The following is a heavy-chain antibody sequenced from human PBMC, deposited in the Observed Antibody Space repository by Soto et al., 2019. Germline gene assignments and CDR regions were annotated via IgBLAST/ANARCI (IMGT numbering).Heavy chain of an antibody. J-gene: IGHJ3*02. Sequence: GESLKISCKGSGYSFTSYWIGWVRQMPGKGLEWMGIIYPGDSDTRYSPSFQGQVTISADKSISTAYLQWSSLKASDTAMYYFARHEKDIVATGDDAFDIWGQGTMVTVSS. D-gene: IGHD5-12*01. V-gene: IGHV5-51*01. CDR3: ARHEKDIVATGDDAFDI. CDR1: GYSFTSYW. CDR2: IYPGDSDT.